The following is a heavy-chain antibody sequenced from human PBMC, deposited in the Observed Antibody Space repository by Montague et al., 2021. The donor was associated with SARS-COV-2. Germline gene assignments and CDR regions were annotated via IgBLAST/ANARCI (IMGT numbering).Heavy chain of an antibody. D-gene: IGHD3-10*01. V-gene: IGHV4-39*01. CDR1: GGSISYGSYF. J-gene: IGHJ3*02. Sequence: SETLSLTCTVSGGSISYGSYFWGWIRQPPGKGLEWVGNIYYSGTTFINPSLESRVTISVDASKNQFSLNLTSVTAADTAVYYCARPLVRGVPKAFDIWGQGALVTVSS. CDR2: IYYSGTT. CDR3: ARPLVRGVPKAFDI.